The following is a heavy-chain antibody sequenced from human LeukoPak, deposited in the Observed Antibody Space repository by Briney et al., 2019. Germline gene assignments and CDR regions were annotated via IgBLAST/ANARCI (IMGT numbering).Heavy chain of an antibody. CDR2: IRYDGSSK. CDR3: AKDPRITFGGLRAYHYYMDV. J-gene: IGHJ6*03. Sequence: GGSLRLSCVASGFSFSGYAIHWVRQAPGKGLEWVTFIRYDGSSKYYADSVKGRFTISRDNSKNTLFLHMNSLRTEDTAVYYCAKDPRITFGGLRAYHYYMDVWGKGTTVTISS. V-gene: IGHV3-30*02. D-gene: IGHD3-16*01. CDR1: GFSFSGYA.